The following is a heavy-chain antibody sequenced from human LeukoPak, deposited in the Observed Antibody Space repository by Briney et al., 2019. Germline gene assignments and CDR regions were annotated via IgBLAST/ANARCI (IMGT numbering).Heavy chain of an antibody. J-gene: IGHJ4*02. CDR3: AKSPQAYYYDSSGYYHHFDY. Sequence: GGSLRLSCAASGFTFISYSMNWVRQAPGKGLEWVSSISNSSPNIYYADSVKGRFTISRDSAKDSLFLQMNSLRAEDTAVYYCAKSPQAYYYDSSGYYHHFDYWGQGTLVTVSS. V-gene: IGHV3-21*01. CDR1: GFTFISYS. D-gene: IGHD3-22*01. CDR2: ISNSSPNI.